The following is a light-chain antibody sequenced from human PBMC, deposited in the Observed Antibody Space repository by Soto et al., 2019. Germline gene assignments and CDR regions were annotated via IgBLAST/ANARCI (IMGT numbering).Light chain of an antibody. Sequence: DIVLTQSPGTLSLSPGDRATLSCRASQSVSSSYLAWYQQKPGQAPRLLIYGASSRATGIPDRFSGSGSGTDFTLTISRLEPEDFAVYYCQQYGSSSLTFGGGTKVDIK. V-gene: IGKV3-20*01. J-gene: IGKJ4*01. CDR3: QQYGSSSLT. CDR2: GAS. CDR1: QSVSSSY.